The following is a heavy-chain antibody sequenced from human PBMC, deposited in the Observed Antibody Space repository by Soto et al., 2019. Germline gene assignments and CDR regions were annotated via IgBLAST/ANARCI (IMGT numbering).Heavy chain of an antibody. J-gene: IGHJ2*01. Sequence: SETLSLTCSVSGDAITRHYWSWIRQSPGKGLEWLGYFFHTGTALYNPSLRSRVTMSVDTSKNQFSLKLTSVIPADTAVYFCARNYGGNSQFFDLWGRGTLVTVSS. D-gene: IGHD4-17*01. CDR3: ARNYGGNSQFFDL. CDR2: FFHTGTA. V-gene: IGHV4-59*11. CDR1: GDAITRHY.